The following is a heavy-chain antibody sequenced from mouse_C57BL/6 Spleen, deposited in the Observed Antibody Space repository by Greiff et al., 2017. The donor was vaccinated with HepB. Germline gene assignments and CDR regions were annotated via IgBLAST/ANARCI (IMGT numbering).Heavy chain of an antibody. CDR3: ARSVYGNYDY. CDR1: GYTFTSYW. J-gene: IGHJ2*01. Sequence: QVQLQQPGAELVRPGSSVKLSCKASGYTFTSYWLDWVKQRPGQGLEWIGNIYPSDSETHYNQKFKDKATLTVDKSSSTAYMQLSSLTSEDSAVYYCARSVYGNYDYWGQGTTLTVSS. CDR2: IYPSDSET. D-gene: IGHD2-1*01. V-gene: IGHV1-61*01.